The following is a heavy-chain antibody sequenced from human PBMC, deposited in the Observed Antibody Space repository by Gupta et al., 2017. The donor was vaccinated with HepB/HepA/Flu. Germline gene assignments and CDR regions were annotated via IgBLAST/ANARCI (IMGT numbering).Heavy chain of an antibody. D-gene: IGHD2-21*02. J-gene: IGHJ1*01. Sequence: QVQLQESGPGLVKPSETLSLTCTVSGGSISSYYWSWIRQPPGKGLEWIGYIYYSGSTNYNPSLKSRVTISVDTSKNQFSLKLSSVTAADTAVYYCASAYCGGDCYRRAEYFQHWGQGTLVTVSS. CDR2: IYYSGST. V-gene: IGHV4-59*08. CDR3: ASAYCGGDCYRRAEYFQH. CDR1: GGSISSYY.